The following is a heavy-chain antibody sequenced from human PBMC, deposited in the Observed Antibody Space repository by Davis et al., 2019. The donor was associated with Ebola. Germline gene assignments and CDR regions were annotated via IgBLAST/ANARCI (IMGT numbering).Heavy chain of an antibody. D-gene: IGHD2-8*02. V-gene: IGHV5-51*01. J-gene: IGHJ3*02. Sequence: PGGSLRLSCKDSGNSFTSHWIGWVRQMPGKGLEWMGIIYPGDSDTRYSPSFQGQVTISADKSMKTAFLQWSSLKASDSGMYYCASLRRTITGMDDGFDIWGQGTMVTVSS. CDR3: ASLRRTITGMDDGFDI. CDR1: GNSFTSHW. CDR2: IYPGDSDT.